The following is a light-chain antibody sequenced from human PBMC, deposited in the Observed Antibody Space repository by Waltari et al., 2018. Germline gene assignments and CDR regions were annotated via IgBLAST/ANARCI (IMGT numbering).Light chain of an antibody. Sequence: DIQMTQSPSTLSASVGDRITITCRASQSISDWLAWYKQKPGKAPKVLIYKAFTLESGVPSRFSGSGFGTEFTLTISSLQPDDFATYYCQQYNTFSVTFGGGTKVEIK. CDR2: KAF. CDR3: QQYNTFSVT. CDR1: QSISDW. V-gene: IGKV1-5*03. J-gene: IGKJ4*01.